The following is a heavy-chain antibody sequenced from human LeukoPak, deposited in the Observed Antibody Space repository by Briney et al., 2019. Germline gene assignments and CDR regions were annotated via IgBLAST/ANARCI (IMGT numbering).Heavy chain of an antibody. CDR3: AREITMIVVAPGY. V-gene: IGHV3-30*04. CDR1: GFTFSSYA. J-gene: IGHJ4*02. Sequence: PGRSLRLSCAASGFTFSSYAMHWVRQAPGKGLEGVAVISYDGRNKYYADSVKGRFTISRDNSKNTLYLQMNSLRAEDTAVYYCAREITMIVVAPGYWGQGTLVTVSS. CDR2: ISYDGRNK. D-gene: IGHD3-22*01.